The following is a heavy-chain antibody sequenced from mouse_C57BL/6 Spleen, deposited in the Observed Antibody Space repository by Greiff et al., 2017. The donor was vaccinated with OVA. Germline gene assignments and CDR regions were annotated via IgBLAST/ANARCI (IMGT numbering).Heavy chain of an antibody. Sequence: VQLQQSGPELVKPGASVKMSCKASGYTFTDYNMHWVKQSHGKSLEWIGYINPNNGGTSYNQKFKGKATLTVNQSSSTAYMELRSLTSEDSAVYYCARWESSYGSSHYYAMDYWGQGTSVTVSS. V-gene: IGHV1-22*01. CDR2: INPNNGGT. CDR3: ARWESSYGSSHYYAMDY. D-gene: IGHD1-1*01. CDR1: GYTFTDYN. J-gene: IGHJ4*01.